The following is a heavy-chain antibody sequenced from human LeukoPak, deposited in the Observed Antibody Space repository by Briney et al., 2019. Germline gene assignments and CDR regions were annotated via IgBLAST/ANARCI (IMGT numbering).Heavy chain of an antibody. CDR1: GFTFSRYA. J-gene: IGHJ6*02. Sequence: LGGSLRLSCAASGFTFSRYAMSWVRQAPGKGLEWVSAISGSGDSTYYADSVKGRFTISRDNAKNSLYLQMNSLRAEDTALYYCARDSWGHYDSSGYSTHYYYYYGMDVWGQGTTVTVSS. CDR2: ISGSGDST. D-gene: IGHD3-22*01. CDR3: ARDSWGHYDSSGYSTHYYYYYGMDV. V-gene: IGHV3-23*01.